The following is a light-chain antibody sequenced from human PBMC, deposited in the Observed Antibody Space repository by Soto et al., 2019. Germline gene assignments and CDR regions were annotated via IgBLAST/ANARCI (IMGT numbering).Light chain of an antibody. Sequence: EIVLTQSPGTLSLSPGERATLTCRASQSVTSSYLAWYQQKPGQAPRLLMYGASSRATGIPDRFSGSGSGTDFTLTISRLGPEDFAVYYCQEYGSSPVTFGPGPKVDIK. CDR2: GAS. CDR1: QSVTSSY. V-gene: IGKV3-20*01. CDR3: QEYGSSPVT. J-gene: IGKJ3*01.